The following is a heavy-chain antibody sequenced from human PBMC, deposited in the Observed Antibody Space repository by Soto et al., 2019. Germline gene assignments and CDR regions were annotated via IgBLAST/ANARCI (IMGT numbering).Heavy chain of an antibody. D-gene: IGHD3-22*01. J-gene: IGHJ4*02. CDR2: MSNDGSST. CDR1: GFTFSSYW. CDR3: ARDYYKYYDSSGYYRSPAY. V-gene: IGHV3-74*01. Sequence: GGSLRLSCAASGFTFSSYWMHWVRQAPGKGLVWVSRMSNDGSSTTYVDSVKGRFIISRDNARNTLFLQMNSLRAEDTAVYYCARDYYKYYDSSGYYRSPAYWGQGTLVTVSS.